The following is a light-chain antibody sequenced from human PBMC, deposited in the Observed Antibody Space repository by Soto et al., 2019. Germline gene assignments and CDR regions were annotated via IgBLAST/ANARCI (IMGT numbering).Light chain of an antibody. CDR1: SSNIGAGYD. Sequence: QLVLTQPPSVSGAPGQRVTISCTGSSSNIGAGYDVHWYQQLPGTAPKRLIYGNSNRPSGVPDRFSGSKSGTSASLAITGLQAEDEADYYCQSYDSSLSALFGGGTKLTVL. J-gene: IGLJ3*02. V-gene: IGLV1-40*01. CDR2: GNS. CDR3: QSYDSSLSAL.